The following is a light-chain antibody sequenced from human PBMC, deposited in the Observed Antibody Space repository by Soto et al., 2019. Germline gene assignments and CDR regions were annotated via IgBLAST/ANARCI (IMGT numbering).Light chain of an antibody. V-gene: IGLV2-14*03. J-gene: IGLJ1*01. CDR1: SSDIASYDY. CDR2: DVS. Sequence: QSALTQPASVSGSPGQSITVSCIGTSSDIASYDYVSWYQQHPGKVPKLMIYDVSNRPSGVSNRCSGSKSGNTASLTISGLQAEDEADYYCTSFTTADTHVFGTGTKLTVL. CDR3: TSFTTADTHV.